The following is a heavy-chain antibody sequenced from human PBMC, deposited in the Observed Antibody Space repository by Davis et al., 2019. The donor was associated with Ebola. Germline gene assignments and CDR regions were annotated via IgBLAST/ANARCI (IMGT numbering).Heavy chain of an antibody. CDR3: ARDSYGMDV. CDR1: GFTFSYYA. Sequence: GESLKISCAASGFTFSYYAMHWVRQAPGKGLEWVTVISYDGNNKYYADSVKGRFTISRDNSKNTLYLQIDSLRADDTAVYYCARDSYGMDVWGKGTTVTVSS. J-gene: IGHJ6*04. V-gene: IGHV3-30*04. CDR2: ISYDGNNK.